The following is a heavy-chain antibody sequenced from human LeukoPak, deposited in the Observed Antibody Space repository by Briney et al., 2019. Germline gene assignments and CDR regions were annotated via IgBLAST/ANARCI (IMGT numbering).Heavy chain of an antibody. D-gene: IGHD3-22*01. CDR1: DGSFSGYY. CDR2: INDSGGT. V-gene: IGHV4-34*01. J-gene: IGHJ6*03. CDR3: ARAPDSSGYDYYYYYMDV. Sequence: PSETLSLTCAVYDGSFSGYYWTWIRQFPGRGLEWIGEINDSGGTNYNPSLKRRVNVLVDKSKNQFSLKLSSVTAADTAVYYCARAPDSSGYDYYYYYMDVWGKGTTVTVSS.